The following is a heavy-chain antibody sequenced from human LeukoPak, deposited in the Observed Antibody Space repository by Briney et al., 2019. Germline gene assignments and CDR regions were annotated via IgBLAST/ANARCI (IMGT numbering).Heavy chain of an antibody. CDR3: AKDREGYGDYLDAFDI. Sequence: GGSLRLSCAASGFTFSSYEMHWVRQAPGKGLEWVSAISGSGGSTYYADSVKGRFTISRDNSKNTLYLQMNSLRAEDTAVYYCAKDREGYGDYLDAFDIWGQGTMVTVSS. CDR2: ISGSGGST. V-gene: IGHV3-23*01. J-gene: IGHJ3*02. CDR1: GFTFSSYE. D-gene: IGHD4-17*01.